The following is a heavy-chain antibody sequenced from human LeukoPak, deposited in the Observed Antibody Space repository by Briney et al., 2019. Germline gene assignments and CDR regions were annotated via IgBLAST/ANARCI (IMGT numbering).Heavy chain of an antibody. CDR2: INHSGST. J-gene: IGHJ5*02. Sequence: SETLSLTCAVYGGSFSGYYWSWVRQPPGKGLEWIGEINHSGSTNYNPSLKSRVTISVDTSKNQFSLKLSSVTAADTAVYYCARLFPMFDPWGQGTLVTVSS. CDR3: ARLFPMFDP. D-gene: IGHD3-3*01. CDR1: GGSFSGYY. V-gene: IGHV4-34*01.